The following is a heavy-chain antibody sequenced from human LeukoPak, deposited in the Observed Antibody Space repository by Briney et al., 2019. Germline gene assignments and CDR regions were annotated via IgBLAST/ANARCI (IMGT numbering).Heavy chain of an antibody. CDR3: AADGSGSYYPDY. Sequence: SETLSLTCTVSGYSISSGYCWGWIRQPPGKGLEWIGSIYHSGSTYYNPSLKSRVTISVDTSKNQFSLKLSSVTAADTAVYYCAADGSGSYYPDYWGQGTLVTVSS. D-gene: IGHD3-10*01. CDR1: GYSISSGYC. CDR2: IYHSGST. J-gene: IGHJ4*02. V-gene: IGHV4-38-2*02.